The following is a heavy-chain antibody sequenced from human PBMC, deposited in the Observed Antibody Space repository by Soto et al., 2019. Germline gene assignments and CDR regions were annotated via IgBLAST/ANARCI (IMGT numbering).Heavy chain of an antibody. CDR3: SRGAGPPWFDP. J-gene: IGHJ5*02. Sequence: SETRSLTCTFSVDAISDYSWSCIRQPAGQGLEWIGRVYVAGGSNYNPSLKSRATISLDRSKNEFSLRLTSVTAADTAVYFCSRGAGPPWFDPWGQGSLVTVSS. CDR1: VDAISDYS. CDR2: VYVAGGS. V-gene: IGHV4-4*07.